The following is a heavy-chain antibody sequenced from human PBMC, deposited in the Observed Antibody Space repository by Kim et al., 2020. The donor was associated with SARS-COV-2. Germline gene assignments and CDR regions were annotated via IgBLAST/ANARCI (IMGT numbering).Heavy chain of an antibody. J-gene: IGHJ5*02. CDR2: IYYSGST. V-gene: IGHV4-39*01. CDR1: GGSISSSSYY. D-gene: IGHD3-22*01. CDR3: ARHHVGFTMIVVVAARFDP. Sequence: SETLSLTCTVSGGSISSSSYYWGWIRQPPGKGLEWIGSIYYSGSTYYNPSLKSRVTISADTSKNQFSLKLSSVTAADTAVYYCARHHVGFTMIVVVAARFDPWGQGTLVTVSS.